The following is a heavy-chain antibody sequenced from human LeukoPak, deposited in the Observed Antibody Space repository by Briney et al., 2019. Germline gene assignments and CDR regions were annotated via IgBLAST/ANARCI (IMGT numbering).Heavy chain of an antibody. V-gene: IGHV3-7*05. CDR1: GFTFSSYA. CDR2: IKQDGSEK. CDR3: VTVGKMIVEDY. J-gene: IGHJ4*02. D-gene: IGHD3-22*01. Sequence: TGGSLRLPCAASGFTFSSYAMSWVRQAPGKGLEWVANIKQDGSEKYYVDSVKGRFTISRDNAKNSRYLQISSLRAEDTTVEYCVTVGKMIVEDYWGQGNLCTVSS.